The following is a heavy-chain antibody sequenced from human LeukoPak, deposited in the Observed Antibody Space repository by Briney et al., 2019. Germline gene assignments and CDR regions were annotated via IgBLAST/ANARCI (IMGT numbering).Heavy chain of an antibody. CDR2: IFYSGSS. CDR1: GGSISSYY. CDR3: ARTSGMSTVYYYYMDV. V-gene: IGHV4-59*01. D-gene: IGHD4-11*01. J-gene: IGHJ6*03. Sequence: SETLSLTCTVSGGSISSYYWSWIRQPPGKGLEWIGYIFYSGSSNYNPSLKNRVTISVDTSKNQFSLKMTPVTTADTALYYCARTSGMSTVYYYYMDVWGKGTTVIVSS.